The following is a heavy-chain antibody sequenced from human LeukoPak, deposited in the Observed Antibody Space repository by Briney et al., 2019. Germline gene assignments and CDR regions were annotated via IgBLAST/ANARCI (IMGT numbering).Heavy chain of an antibody. CDR1: GFTVSNNY. Sequence: GGSLRLSCAASGFTVSNNYMSWVRQAPGKGLEWVSLNHRGGTTYHADSVKGRFTISRDNSKNTLYFQMNSLRAEDTAVYYCTRVDGGQSIWGQGTLVTVSS. V-gene: IGHV3-53*01. CDR2: NHRGGTT. D-gene: IGHD6-6*01. J-gene: IGHJ4*02. CDR3: TRVDGGQSI.